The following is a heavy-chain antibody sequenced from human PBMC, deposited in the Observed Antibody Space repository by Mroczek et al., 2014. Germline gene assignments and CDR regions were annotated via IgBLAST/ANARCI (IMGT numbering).Heavy chain of an antibody. V-gene: IGHV4-59*01. Sequence: QVQLQESGPGLVKPSETLSLTCTVSGGSISSYYWSWIRQPPGKGLEWIGYIYYSGSTNYNPSLKSRVTISVDTSKNQFSLKLSSVTAADTAVYYCARAWELSAFDIWGQGTMVTVSS. CDR3: ARAWELSAFDI. J-gene: IGHJ3*02. D-gene: IGHD1-26*01. CDR2: IYYSGST. CDR1: GGSISSYY.